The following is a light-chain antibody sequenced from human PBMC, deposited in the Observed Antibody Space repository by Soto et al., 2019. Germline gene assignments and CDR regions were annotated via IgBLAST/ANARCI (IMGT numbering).Light chain of an antibody. V-gene: IGKV1-5*03. CDR3: QHYKSYSPWT. CDR1: QSISNW. J-gene: IGKJ1*01. CDR2: KAS. Sequence: DIQMTQSPSTLSASVGDRVTITCRASQSISNWLAWYQQRPGKAPNLLIYKASSLESGVPSRFSGSGSGTEFTLTISSLQPDDFATYYCQHYKSYSPWTFGQGTKVEIK.